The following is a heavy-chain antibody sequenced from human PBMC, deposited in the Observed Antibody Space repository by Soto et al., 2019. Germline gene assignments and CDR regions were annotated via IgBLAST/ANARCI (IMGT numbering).Heavy chain of an antibody. CDR1: GYTFNSFG. CDR2: ISGYNANT. CDR3: ARYSWSGRLPYHFDF. D-gene: IGHD3-3*01. J-gene: IGHJ4*02. Sequence: QVQLVQSGPEVKKPGASVKVSCKGSGYTFNSFGITWVRQAPGQGLEWMGWISGYNANTKYAQKLQGRVTMTTDTSTSTAHMELRSLRSDDTALYYCARYSWSGRLPYHFDFWGQGTLVTVSS. V-gene: IGHV1-18*01.